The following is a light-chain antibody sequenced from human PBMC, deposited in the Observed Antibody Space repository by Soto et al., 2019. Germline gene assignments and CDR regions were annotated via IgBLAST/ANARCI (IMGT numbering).Light chain of an antibody. V-gene: IGKV3-20*01. Sequence: EIVLTQSPGTLSLSPGERATLSCRASQSVSSSYLAWYQRRPGQAPRLLIYGASSRATGIPHSFSGSGSGTDFTLTISRLEPEDFAVYYCQQYGSSPPWTFGQGTKVEIK. J-gene: IGKJ1*01. CDR2: GAS. CDR1: QSVSSSY. CDR3: QQYGSSPPWT.